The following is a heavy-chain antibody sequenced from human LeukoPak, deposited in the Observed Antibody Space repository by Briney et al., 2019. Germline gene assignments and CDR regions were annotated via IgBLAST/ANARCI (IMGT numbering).Heavy chain of an antibody. CDR1: GGSSSSYY. J-gene: IGHJ6*03. Sequence: SETLSLTCTVSGGSSSSYYWIWIRQPPGEGLEGIGYIYYSGSTNYNPSLRRRVTISVDTSRNQFSLQLNSVTAADTAVYYCARTPAGPPYYYMDVWGKGTTVTVSS. CDR2: IYYSGST. V-gene: IGHV4-59*01. D-gene: IGHD6-13*01. CDR3: ARTPAGPPYYYMDV.